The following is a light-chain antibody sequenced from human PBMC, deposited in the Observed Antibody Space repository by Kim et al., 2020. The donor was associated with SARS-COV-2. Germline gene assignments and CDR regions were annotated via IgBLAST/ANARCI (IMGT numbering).Light chain of an antibody. J-gene: IGLJ3*02. CDR2: GDS. Sequence: VGLGRTARMTCGGNNIGTKKVNGFQEEPGQAPVVVICGDSNRPSGIPERFSGSNSGNTATLTISRAQPGDEADYYCQVWDSSTGVFGGGTQLTVL. CDR1: NIGTKK. V-gene: IGLV3-9*01. CDR3: QVWDSSTGV.